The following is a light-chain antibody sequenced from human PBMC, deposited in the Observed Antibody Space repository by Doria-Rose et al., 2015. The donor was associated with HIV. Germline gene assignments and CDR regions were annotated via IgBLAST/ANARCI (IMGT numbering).Light chain of an antibody. Sequence: QSVVTQPPSVSGAPGQRVAISCTGSSSNIGAGFDVNWYQQFPGTAPKLLIHGNTNRPSWVPDRFSGSKSGTSASLATSGLRAEDEADYYCQSYDSRLSVYVFGTGTKVTVL. CDR3: QSYDSRLSVYV. CDR1: SSNIGAGFD. J-gene: IGLJ1*01. CDR2: GNT. V-gene: IGLV1-40*02.